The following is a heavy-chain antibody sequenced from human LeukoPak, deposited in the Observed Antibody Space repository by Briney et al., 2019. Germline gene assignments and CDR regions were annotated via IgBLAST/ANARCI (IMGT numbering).Heavy chain of an antibody. CDR1: GFTFDDYA. CDR3: AKGGYGETYYLDY. V-gene: IGHV3-9*01. D-gene: IGHD4/OR15-4a*01. CDR2: ISWNSGSI. Sequence: PGRSLRLSCAASGFTFDDYAMHWVRQAPGKGLEWVSGISWNSGSIGYADSVKGRFTISRDNAKNSLYLQMNSLRAEDTALYYCAKGGYGETYYLDYWGQGTLVSVSS. J-gene: IGHJ4*02.